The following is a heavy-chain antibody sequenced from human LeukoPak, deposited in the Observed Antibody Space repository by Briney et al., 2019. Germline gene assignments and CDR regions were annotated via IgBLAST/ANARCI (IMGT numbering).Heavy chain of an antibody. CDR1: GGSISSGSYH. V-gene: IGHV4-61*02. D-gene: IGHD3-3*01. CDR3: AREKNDFWSGYRSTSTPFDP. CDR2: IYTSGST. Sequence: SETLSLTCTVSGGSISSGSYHWSWIRQPAGKGLEWIGRIYTSGSTNYNPSLKSRVTISVDTSKNQFSLKLSSVTAADTAVYYCAREKNDFWSGYRSTSTPFDPWGQGNLVTVSS. J-gene: IGHJ5*02.